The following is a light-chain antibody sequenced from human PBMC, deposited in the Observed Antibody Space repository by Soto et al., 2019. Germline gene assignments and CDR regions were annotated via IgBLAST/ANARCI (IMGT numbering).Light chain of an antibody. Sequence: EIVLTQSPATLSLSPGERATLSCRASQSVSSYLAWYQQKPGQAPRLLIYDASNRATGIPARFSGSGSGTDFTLTISSLEPEDFAVYYCQPRSNRRDTVGGGTKVDSK. CDR1: QSVSSY. V-gene: IGKV3-11*01. CDR2: DAS. CDR3: QPRSNRRDT. J-gene: IGKJ4*01.